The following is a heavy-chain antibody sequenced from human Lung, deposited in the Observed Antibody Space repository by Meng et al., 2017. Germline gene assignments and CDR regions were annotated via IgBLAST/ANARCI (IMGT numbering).Heavy chain of an antibody. Sequence: QVQLVQSGAEVKKPGASVKVSCKASGYTFINYGVVWVRQAPGQGPEWMGWISVYDGNTHYAQRLQDRVTVSADRPTATAYMELRSLRSDDTAVYYCARGTPGRSYSDYWGQGTLVTVSS. V-gene: IGHV1-18*01. CDR3: ARGTPGRSYSDY. J-gene: IGHJ4*02. CDR2: ISVYDGNT. D-gene: IGHD3-10*01. CDR1: GYTFINYG.